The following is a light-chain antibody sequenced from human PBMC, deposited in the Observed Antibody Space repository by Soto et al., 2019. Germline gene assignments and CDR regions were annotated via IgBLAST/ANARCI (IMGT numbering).Light chain of an antibody. V-gene: IGKV1-39*01. Sequence: DIQMTQSPSSLSASVGDRVTITCRASQSISSYLNWYQQKPGKAPKLLIYAASSLQSGVPSRFSGSGSGTDFTLTISSLQPEEFATYYCQQCYSTPVTFGQGTKVEIK. CDR3: QQCYSTPVT. J-gene: IGKJ1*01. CDR2: AAS. CDR1: QSISSY.